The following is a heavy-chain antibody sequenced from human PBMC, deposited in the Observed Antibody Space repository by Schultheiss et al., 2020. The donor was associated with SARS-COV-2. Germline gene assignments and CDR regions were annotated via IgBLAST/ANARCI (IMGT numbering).Heavy chain of an antibody. CDR1: GFTFGDYA. Sequence: GGSLRLSCTASGFTFGDYAMSWFRQAPGKGLEWVSAISGSGGSTYYADSVKGRFTISRDNSKNTLYLQMNSLRAEDTAVYYCARDQGLDIWGQGTMVTVSS. V-gene: IGHV3-23*01. CDR3: ARDQGLDI. CDR2: ISGSGGST. J-gene: IGHJ3*02.